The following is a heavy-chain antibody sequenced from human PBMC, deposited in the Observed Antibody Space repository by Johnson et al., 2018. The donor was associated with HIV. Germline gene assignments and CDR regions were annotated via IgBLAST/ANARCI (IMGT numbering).Heavy chain of an antibody. J-gene: IGHJ3*01. D-gene: IGHD5-18*01. CDR1: GFTFDDYA. Sequence: QVQLVESGGGVVQPGGSLRLSCAASGFTFDDYAMHWVRQAPGKGLEWVAVIPYDGYNKYYADSVRGRFTISRDNSKNTLYLQMSSLRDEDTAVYYCAKERTAMVTPFDAWGQGTRVTVSS. CDR2: IPYDGYNK. V-gene: IGHV3-30-3*02. CDR3: AKERTAMVTPFDA.